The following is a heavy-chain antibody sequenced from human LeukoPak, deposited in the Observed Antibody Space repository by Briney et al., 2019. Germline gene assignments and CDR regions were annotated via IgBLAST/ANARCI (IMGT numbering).Heavy chain of an antibody. D-gene: IGHD6-19*01. CDR3: ATSGWYLLPGVY. V-gene: IGHV4-59*08. CDR2: IYYSGST. J-gene: IGHJ4*02. Sequence: SETLSLTCTVSSGSISSYYWSWIRQPPGKGLEWIGYIYYSGSTNYNPSLKSRVTISVDTSKNQFSLKLSSVTAADTAVYYCATSGWYLLPGVYWGQGTLVTVSS. CDR1: SGSISSYY.